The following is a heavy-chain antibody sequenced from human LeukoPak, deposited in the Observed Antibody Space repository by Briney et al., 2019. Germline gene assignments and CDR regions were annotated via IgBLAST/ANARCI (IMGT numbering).Heavy chain of an antibody. Sequence: GASVKVSCKASGYTFTSYYMHWVRQAPGQGLEWMGIINPSGGSTSYAQKFQGRVTMTRDMSTSTVYMELSSPRSEDTAVYYCARACCLAANSGPKRWFDPWGQGTLVTVSS. CDR2: INPSGGST. D-gene: IGHD2-15*01. V-gene: IGHV1-46*01. CDR1: GYTFTSYY. CDR3: ARACCLAANSGPKRWFDP. J-gene: IGHJ5*02.